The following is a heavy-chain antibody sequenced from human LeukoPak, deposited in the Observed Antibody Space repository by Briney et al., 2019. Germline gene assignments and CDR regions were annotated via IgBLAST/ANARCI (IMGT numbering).Heavy chain of an antibody. CDR1: GFTFSSYA. Sequence: PGGSLRLSCAASGFTFSSYAMSSVRQAPGKGLEWVSAISGSGGSTYYADSVKGRFTISRDNSKNTLYLQMNSLRAEDTAVYYCAKVRKYYYDSSGFGFDYWGQGTLVTVSS. CDR3: AKVRKYYYDSSGFGFDY. CDR2: ISGSGGST. J-gene: IGHJ4*02. V-gene: IGHV3-23*01. D-gene: IGHD3-22*01.